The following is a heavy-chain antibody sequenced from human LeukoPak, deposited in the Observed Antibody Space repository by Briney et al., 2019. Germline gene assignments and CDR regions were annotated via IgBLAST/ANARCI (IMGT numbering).Heavy chain of an antibody. CDR2: IWYDGSSK. Sequence: GGSLRLSCAASGFSFSAYGVHWVRQAPGKGLEWVAVIWYDGSSKDYADSVRGRFTFSRDNSKNALYLQMNSLTVEDTAVYYCARSQSSSLIDYWGQGTLVTVSS. V-gene: IGHV3-33*01. D-gene: IGHD6-13*01. CDR1: GFSFSAYG. CDR3: ARSQSSSLIDY. J-gene: IGHJ4*02.